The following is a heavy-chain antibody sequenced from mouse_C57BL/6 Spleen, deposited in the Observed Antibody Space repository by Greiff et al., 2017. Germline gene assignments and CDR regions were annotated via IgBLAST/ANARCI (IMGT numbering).Heavy chain of an antibody. CDR1: GYAFSSSW. V-gene: IGHV1-82*01. CDR2: IYPGDGDT. Sequence: QVQLQQSGPELVKPGASVKISCKASGYAFSSSWMNWVKQRPGKGLEWIGRIYPGDGDTNYKGKFKGKATLTADKSSSTAYMQLSSLTSEDSAVYFCARGDYDYDGYWGQGTTLTVSS. J-gene: IGHJ2*01. CDR3: ARGDYDYDGY. D-gene: IGHD2-4*01.